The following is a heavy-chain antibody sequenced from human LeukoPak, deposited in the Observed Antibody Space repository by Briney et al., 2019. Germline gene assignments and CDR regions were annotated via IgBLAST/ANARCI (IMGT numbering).Heavy chain of an antibody. CDR1: GYSFTDYY. CDR3: ARDSSRRPQNYDILTGYSTDC. D-gene: IGHD3-9*01. Sequence: ASVKVSCKASGYSFTDYYIHWVRQTPGQGLEWMGWINPKIGGTHYAQRFQGRVTMTSDTSISTAHMELRSLISDDTAVYYCARDSSRRPQNYDILTGYSTDCWGQGTLVTVSS. CDR2: INPKIGGT. J-gene: IGHJ4*02. V-gene: IGHV1-2*02.